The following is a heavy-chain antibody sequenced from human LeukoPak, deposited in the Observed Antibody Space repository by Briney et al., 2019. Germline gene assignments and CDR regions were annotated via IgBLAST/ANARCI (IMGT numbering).Heavy chain of an antibody. CDR3: AREDDYAGAFDI. J-gene: IGHJ3*02. CDR1: GFTFSSYS. Sequence: GGSLRLSCAASGFTFSSYSMNWARQAPGKGLEWVSSISSSSSYIYYADSVKGRFTISRDNAKNSLYLQMNSLRAEDTAVYYCAREDDYAGAFDIWGQGTMVTVSS. CDR2: ISSSSSYI. D-gene: IGHD4-17*01. V-gene: IGHV3-21*01.